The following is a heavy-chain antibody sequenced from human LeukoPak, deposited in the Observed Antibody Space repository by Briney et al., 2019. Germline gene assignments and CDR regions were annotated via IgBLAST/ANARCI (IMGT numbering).Heavy chain of an antibody. V-gene: IGHV3-23*01. D-gene: IGHD3-3*01. Sequence: GGSLRLSCAASGFTFSSYAMSWVRQAPGKGLEWVSAISGSGGSTYYADSVKGRFTISRDNSKNTLYLQMNSLRAEDTAAYYCAKSVRFLEQAPDYWGQGTLVTVSS. CDR3: AKSVRFLEQAPDY. J-gene: IGHJ4*02. CDR2: ISGSGGST. CDR1: GFTFSSYA.